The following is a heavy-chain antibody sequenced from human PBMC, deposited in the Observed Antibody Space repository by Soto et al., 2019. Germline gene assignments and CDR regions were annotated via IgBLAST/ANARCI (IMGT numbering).Heavy chain of an antibody. V-gene: IGHV3-7*04. D-gene: IGHD5-18*01. CDR3: ARGHSNSCDY. Sequence: EVQLVESGGGLVQPGGSLRLSCEASGFTFGNYWMNGVRQTPGKGLEWVANIKPDGGEQYYVDSVKGRFTISRDNAKDSLYLQMSSLRGDDTAVYYCARGHSNSCDYWGQGTLVTVSS. J-gene: IGHJ4*02. CDR2: IKPDGGEQ. CDR1: GFTFGNYW.